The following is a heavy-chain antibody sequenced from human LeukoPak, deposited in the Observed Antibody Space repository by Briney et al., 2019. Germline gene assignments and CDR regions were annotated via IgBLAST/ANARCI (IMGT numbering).Heavy chain of an antibody. CDR2: VSTSGGST. D-gene: IGHD3-22*01. Sequence: TGGSLRPSCAASGLTFSRYAMSWVRQALGKGLEWVSGVSTSGGSTYYADSVKGRFTISRDNSKNTLHLQMNSLRAEDTAIYYCAKQAYDSPRTDFDYWGQGTLVTVSS. CDR1: GLTFSRYA. J-gene: IGHJ4*02. CDR3: AKQAYDSPRTDFDY. V-gene: IGHV3-23*01.